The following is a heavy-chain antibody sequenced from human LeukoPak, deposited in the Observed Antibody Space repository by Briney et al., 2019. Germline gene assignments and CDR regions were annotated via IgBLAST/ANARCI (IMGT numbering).Heavy chain of an antibody. V-gene: IGHV3-30*19. J-gene: IGHJ4*02. CDR2: IYYDGSNN. D-gene: IGHD3-10*01. Sequence: PGGSLRLSCAASGFTFNSFGIHWVRQAPGKGLEWVAVIYYDGSNNFYSDSVKGRFTISRDNSKNTLYLQMNSLRAEDTAVYYCAKDWGKYYYGSGYYTNTGYFDYWGQGTLVTVSS. CDR1: GFTFNSFG. CDR3: AKDWGKYYYGSGYYTNTGYFDY.